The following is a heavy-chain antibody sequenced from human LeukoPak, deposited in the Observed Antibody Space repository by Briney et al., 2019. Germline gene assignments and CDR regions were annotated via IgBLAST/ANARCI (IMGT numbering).Heavy chain of an antibody. V-gene: IGHV4-59*01. J-gene: IGHJ4*02. CDR1: GGSFSGYY. CDR2: VYYTGST. CDR3: ATNTGTVFDY. D-gene: IGHD7-27*01. Sequence: SETLSLTCAVYGGSFSGYYWSWIRQPPGKGLEWIGYVYYTGSTEYNPSLRSRVTISLEMSKHQFSLDLTSVTAADTAVYYCATNTGTVFDYWGQGALVTVSS.